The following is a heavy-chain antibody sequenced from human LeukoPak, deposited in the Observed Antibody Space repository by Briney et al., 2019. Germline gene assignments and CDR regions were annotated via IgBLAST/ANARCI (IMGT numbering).Heavy chain of an antibody. Sequence: SETLSLTCTVSGGSISSSSYYWGWIRQPPGKGLEWIGSIYYSGSTYYNPSLKSRVTISVDTSKNQFSLKLSSVTAADTAVYYCARPVVPAAIISPSDAFDIWGQGTMVTVSS. V-gene: IGHV4-39*01. CDR1: GGSISSSSYY. D-gene: IGHD2-2*02. J-gene: IGHJ3*02. CDR3: ARPVVPAAIISPSDAFDI. CDR2: IYYSGST.